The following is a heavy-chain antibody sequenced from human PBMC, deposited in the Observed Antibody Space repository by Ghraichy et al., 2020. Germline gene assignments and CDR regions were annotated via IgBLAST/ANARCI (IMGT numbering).Heavy chain of an antibody. CDR1: GFTFSNYR. CDR3: ARDGHCSGGTFYRDWFDP. Sequence: GSLRLSCAASGFTFSNYRMTWVRQAPGKGLEWVSSISDGSEYIYYADSVKGRFTISRDNARNSLYLQMNSLRADDTAVYFCARDGHCSGGTFYRDWFDPWGQGTLVTVTS. J-gene: IGHJ5*02. D-gene: IGHD2-15*01. CDR2: ISDGSEYI. V-gene: IGHV3-21*01.